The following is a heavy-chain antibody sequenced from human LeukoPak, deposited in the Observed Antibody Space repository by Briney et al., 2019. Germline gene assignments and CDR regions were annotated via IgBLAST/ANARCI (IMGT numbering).Heavy chain of an antibody. V-gene: IGHV3-7*01. CDR1: GFTFSSYW. CDR3: ARVVHIVVVIATNWFDP. CDR2: IKQDVSEK. J-gene: IGHJ5*02. Sequence: GGSLRLSCAASGFTFSSYWMSWVRQAPGKGLEWVANIKQDVSEKSYVDSVKGRFTISRDNAKNSLYLQMNSLRAEDTAVYYCARVVHIVVVIATNWFDPWGQGTLVTVSS. D-gene: IGHD2-21*01.